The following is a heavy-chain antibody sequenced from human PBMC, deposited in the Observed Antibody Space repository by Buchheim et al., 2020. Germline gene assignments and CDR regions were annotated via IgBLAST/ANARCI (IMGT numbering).Heavy chain of an antibody. CDR3: AKPLNTYYDFWSGYYTSSDYYGMDV. J-gene: IGHJ6*02. V-gene: IGHV3-23*01. Sequence: EVQLLESGGGLVQPGGSLRLSCAASGFTFSSYAMSWVRQAPGKGLEWVSAISGSGGSTYYADSVKGRFTISSDNSKNTLYLQMNSLRAEDTAVYYCAKPLNTYYDFWSGYYTSSDYYGMDVWGQGTT. CDR2: ISGSGGST. D-gene: IGHD3-3*01. CDR1: GFTFSSYA.